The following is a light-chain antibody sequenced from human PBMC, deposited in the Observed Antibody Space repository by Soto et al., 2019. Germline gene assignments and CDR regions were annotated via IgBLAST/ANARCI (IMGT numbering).Light chain of an antibody. Sequence: QSVLTQPPSVSVAPGQRVTISCTGSSSNIGAGYDVHWYQQLPGTAPKLLIYGNSNRPSGVPDRFSGSKSGTSASLAITGLQAEDEADYYCQSYDSSLGVVFGGGTKRTVL. CDR1: SSNIGAGYD. CDR3: QSYDSSLGVV. CDR2: GNS. J-gene: IGLJ2*01. V-gene: IGLV1-40*01.